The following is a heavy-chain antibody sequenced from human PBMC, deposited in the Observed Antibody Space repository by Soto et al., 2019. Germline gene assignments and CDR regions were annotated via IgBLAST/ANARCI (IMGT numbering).Heavy chain of an antibody. V-gene: IGHV4-31*03. D-gene: IGHD3-10*01. Sequence: SETLSLTCTVSGGSISSGGYYWSWIRQHPGKGLEWIGYIYYSGNTYYNPSLKSRVTISVDTSKNQFSLKLSSVTAADTAVYYCARDYRMVTMVRGVIFSDYYYMDVWGKGTTVTVSS. CDR3: ARDYRMVTMVRGVIFSDYYYMDV. CDR2: IYYSGNT. J-gene: IGHJ6*03. CDR1: GGSISSGGYY.